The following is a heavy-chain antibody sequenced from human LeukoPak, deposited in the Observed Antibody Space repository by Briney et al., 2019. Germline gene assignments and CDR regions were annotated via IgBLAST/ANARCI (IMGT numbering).Heavy chain of an antibody. V-gene: IGHV3-30-3*01. J-gene: IGHJ4*02. CDR1: GFTFSSYA. Sequence: SGGSLRLSCAASGFTFSSYAMHWVRQAPGKGLEWVAVISYDGSNKYYADSVKGRFTISRDNSKNTLHLQMNSLRAEDTAVYYCARVRADSSGHDIDYWGQGTLVTVSS. CDR2: ISYDGSNK. D-gene: IGHD3-22*01. CDR3: ARVRADSSGHDIDY.